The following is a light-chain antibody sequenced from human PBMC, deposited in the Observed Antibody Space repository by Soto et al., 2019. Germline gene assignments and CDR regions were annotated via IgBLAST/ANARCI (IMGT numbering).Light chain of an antibody. CDR2: EVT. CDR1: SSDVGDYPY. J-gene: IGLJ1*01. Sequence: QSVLAQPASVSGSPGQSITISCTGTSSDVGDYPYVSWYQQHPGKVPKLIIYEVTNRPSGVTSRFSGSKSENTASLTISGLQAEDEADYYCSSYSATNTLVFGSGTRSPS. V-gene: IGLV2-14*01. CDR3: SSYSATNTLV.